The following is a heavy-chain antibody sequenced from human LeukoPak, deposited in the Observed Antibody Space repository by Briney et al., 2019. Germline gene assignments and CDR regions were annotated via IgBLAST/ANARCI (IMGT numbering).Heavy chain of an antibody. CDR3: ARDGGAYCGGDCYFADDY. CDR2: INPNSGGT. D-gene: IGHD2-21*02. Sequence: ASVKVSCKASGYTFTGYYMHRVRQAPGQGLEWMGWINPNSGGTDYAQKFQGRVTMTRDTSISTAYMELSRLRSDDTAVYYCARDGGAYCGGDCYFADDYWGQGTLVTVSS. J-gene: IGHJ4*02. CDR1: GYTFTGYY. V-gene: IGHV1-2*02.